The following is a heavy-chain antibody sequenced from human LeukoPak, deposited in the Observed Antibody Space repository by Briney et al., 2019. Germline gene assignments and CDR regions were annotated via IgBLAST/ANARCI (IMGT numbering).Heavy chain of an antibody. V-gene: IGHV4-61*02. D-gene: IGHD1-26*01. Sequence: PSETLSLTCTVSGGSISSGSYYWSWIRQPAGKGLEWIGRIYTSGSTNYNPSLKSRVTISVDTSKNQFSLKLSSVTAADTAVYYCARSCIVGAQGAFDIWGQGKMVTVSS. CDR3: ARSCIVGAQGAFDI. J-gene: IGHJ3*02. CDR1: GGSISSGSYY. CDR2: IYTSGST.